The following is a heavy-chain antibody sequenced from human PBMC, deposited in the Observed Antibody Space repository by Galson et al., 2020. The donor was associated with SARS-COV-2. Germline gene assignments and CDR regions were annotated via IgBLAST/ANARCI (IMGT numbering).Heavy chain of an antibody. CDR2: IYYSGST. D-gene: IGHD3-22*01. CDR1: GGSISSSSYY. J-gene: IGHJ4*02. Sequence: SETLSLTCTVSGGSISSSSYYWGWIRQPPGKGLESIWSIYYSGSTYSNPSLKSRVTISVDTSKNQFSLKLSSVTAADTVVYYWARSHTHEYYYDSSGYKRWVDYWGQGTLVTVSS. V-gene: IGHV4-39*07. CDR3: ARSHTHEYYYDSSGYKRWVDY.